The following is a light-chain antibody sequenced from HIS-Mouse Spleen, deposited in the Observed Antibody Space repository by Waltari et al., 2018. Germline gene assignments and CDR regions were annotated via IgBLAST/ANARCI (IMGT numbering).Light chain of an antibody. J-gene: IGKJ1*01. CDR3: QQYGSSPPWT. V-gene: IGKV3-20*01. CDR2: GAS. CDR1: QSFSSSY. Sequence: EIVLTQSPGTLSLSPGERATLSCRASQSFSSSYLAWYQQKPGQAPRLLSYGASSRATGIPDRFSGSGSGTDFTLTISRLEPEDFAVYYCQQYGSSPPWTFGQGTKVEIK.